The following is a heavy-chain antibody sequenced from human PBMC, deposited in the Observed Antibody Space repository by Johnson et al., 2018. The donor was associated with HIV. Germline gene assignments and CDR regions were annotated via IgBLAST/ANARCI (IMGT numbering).Heavy chain of an antibody. Sequence: QVQLVESGGDVVRPGGSLRLSCAASGFTFSSYAMHWVRHAPGKGLEWVAVISYDGSNKYYADSVKGRFTISRDNSKNTLYLQMNSLRAEDTAVYYCAKDSSVLLCFDIWGQGTMVTVSS. CDR3: AKDSSVLLCFDI. D-gene: IGHD3-10*01. V-gene: IGHV3-30*04. J-gene: IGHJ3*02. CDR2: ISYDGSNK. CDR1: GFTFSSYA.